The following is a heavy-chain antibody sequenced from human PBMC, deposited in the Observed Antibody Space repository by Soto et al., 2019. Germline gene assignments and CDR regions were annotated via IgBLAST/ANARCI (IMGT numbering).Heavy chain of an antibody. Sequence: PWWSLRLSCSASVFTFSRYSMNWVRQAPGKGLEWVSSISSTTNYIYYADSMKGRFTVSRDNAKNSVYLDMNSLSAEDTAVYYCARESEDLTSNFDYWGQGTLVTVSS. V-gene: IGHV3-21*01. CDR1: VFTFSRYS. CDR3: ARESEDLTSNFDY. J-gene: IGHJ4*02. CDR2: ISSTTNYI.